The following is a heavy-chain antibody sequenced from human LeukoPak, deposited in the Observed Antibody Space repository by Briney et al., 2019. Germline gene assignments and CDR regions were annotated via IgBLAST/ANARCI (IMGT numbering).Heavy chain of an antibody. Sequence: GGSLRLSCAATGFSVSGNYMTWVRRAPGKGLEWVSVLYSGGDTYYADFVKGRFTISRHDSKNTLYLQMNRLRLDDTAVYYCARDHEAGVGWLDPWGQGTLVTVSS. V-gene: IGHV3-53*04. CDR2: LYSGGDT. CDR3: ARDHEAGVGWLDP. D-gene: IGHD1-26*01. J-gene: IGHJ5*02. CDR1: GFSVSGNY.